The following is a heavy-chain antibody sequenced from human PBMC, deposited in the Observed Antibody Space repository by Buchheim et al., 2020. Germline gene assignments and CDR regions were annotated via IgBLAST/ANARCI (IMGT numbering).Heavy chain of an antibody. D-gene: IGHD6-19*01. V-gene: IGHV4-39*01. J-gene: IGHJ4*02. Sequence: QLQLQESGPGLVKPSETLSLTCTVSGGSISSSRNYWGWIRQSPGKGLEWIGSIYYSGNTYYNPSLKSRVTMSVDTSKNQFSLKLSSVTAADTAIYYCARHYYSSGLKSFDYWGQG. CDR1: GGSISSSRNY. CDR2: IYYSGNT. CDR3: ARHYYSSGLKSFDY.